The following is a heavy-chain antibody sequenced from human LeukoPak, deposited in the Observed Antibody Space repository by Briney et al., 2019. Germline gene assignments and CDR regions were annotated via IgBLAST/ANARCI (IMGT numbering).Heavy chain of an antibody. Sequence: ASVKVSCKASGYTFTSYDMNWVRQATGQGLEWMGWMNPNSGNTGYAQKFQGRVTMTRNTSISTAYMELSSLRSEDTAVYYCARGRDCSGGSCYSGTDYYYGMDVWGQGTTVTVSS. CDR2: MNPNSGNT. CDR1: GYTFTSYD. CDR3: ARGRDCSGGSCYSGTDYYYGMDV. D-gene: IGHD2-15*01. V-gene: IGHV1-8*01. J-gene: IGHJ6*02.